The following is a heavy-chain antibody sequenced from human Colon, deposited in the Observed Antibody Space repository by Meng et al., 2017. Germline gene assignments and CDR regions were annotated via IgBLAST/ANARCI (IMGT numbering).Heavy chain of an antibody. CDR2: IYYSGST. CDR1: GGSVSSGSYY. CDR3: ARGASDYDFDY. D-gene: IGHD3-22*01. V-gene: IGHV4-61*01. J-gene: IGHJ4*02. Sequence: QVQLQESGPGLVRPSETLALTCTGSGGSVSSGSYYWSWIRQPPGKGLEWIGYIYYSGSTNYNPSLKSRVTISVDTSKNQFSLKLSSVAAADTAVYYCARGASDYDFDYWGQGTLVTVSS.